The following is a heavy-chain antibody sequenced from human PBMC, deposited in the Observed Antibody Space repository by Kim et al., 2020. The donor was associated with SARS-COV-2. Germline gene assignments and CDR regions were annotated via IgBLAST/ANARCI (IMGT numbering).Heavy chain of an antibody. CDR3: ARGALWFGELLGAFDI. D-gene: IGHD3-10*01. CDR2: INHSGST. CDR1: GGSFSGYY. V-gene: IGHV4-34*01. Sequence: SETLSLTCAVYGGSFSGYYWSWIRQPPGKGLEWIGEINHSGSTNYNPSLKSRVTISVDTSKNQFSLKLSSVTAADTAVYYCARGALWFGELLGAFDIWGQGTMVTVSS. J-gene: IGHJ3*02.